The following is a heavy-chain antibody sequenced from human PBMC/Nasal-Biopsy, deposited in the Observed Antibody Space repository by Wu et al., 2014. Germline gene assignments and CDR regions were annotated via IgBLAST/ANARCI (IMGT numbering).Heavy chain of an antibody. CDR2: IDQSSSYT. V-gene: IGHV3-11*06. CDR1: GFTFSEYY. D-gene: IGHD3-16*01. CDR3: ASLQLYMTGGGIEF. Sequence: LRLSCAASGFTFSEYYMSWIRQAPGKGLECVAYIDQSSSYTNYADSVKGRFTISRENAEKTVFLELTNLRVEDTAVYYCASLQLYMTGGGIEFWGQGNPGHRLL. J-gene: IGHJ4*01.